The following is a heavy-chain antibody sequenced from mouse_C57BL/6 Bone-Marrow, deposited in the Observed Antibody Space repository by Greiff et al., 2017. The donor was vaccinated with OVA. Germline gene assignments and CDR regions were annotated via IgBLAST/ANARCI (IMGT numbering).Heavy chain of an antibody. V-gene: IGHV1-15*01. CDR1: GYTFTDYE. D-gene: IGHD2-12*01. J-gene: IGHJ2*01. Sequence: QVQLQQSGAELVNPGASVTLSCKASGYTFTDYEMHWVKQRPVHGLEWIGAIDPETGGTTYNQKFKGKATLTADKSSSTAYMELRSLTSEDSAVYYCSRSCSNDGDSDYWGQGTTLSVSA. CDR3: SRSCSNDGDSDY. CDR2: IDPETGGT.